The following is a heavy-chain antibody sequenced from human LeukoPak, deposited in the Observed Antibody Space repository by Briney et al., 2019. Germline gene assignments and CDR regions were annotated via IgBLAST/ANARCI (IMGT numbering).Heavy chain of an antibody. CDR3: ARQPKILTGYSPTFYYYYYMDV. J-gene: IGHJ6*03. Sequence: SETLPLTCAVYGGSFSGYYWSWIRQPPGKGLEWIGEINHSGSTNYNPSLKSRVTISVDTSKNQFSLKLSSMTAPDTAVYYCARQPKILTGYSPTFYYYYYMDVWGKGTTVTISS. CDR1: GGSFSGYY. D-gene: IGHD3-9*01. V-gene: IGHV4-34*01. CDR2: INHSGST.